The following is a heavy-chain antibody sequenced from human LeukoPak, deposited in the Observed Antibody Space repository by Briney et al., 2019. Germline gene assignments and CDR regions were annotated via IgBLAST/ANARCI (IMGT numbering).Heavy chain of an antibody. J-gene: IGHJ3*02. CDR3: ASGNTGYDRDSFDI. Sequence: SETLSLTCAVSGGSISSGGYSWSRVRQPPGEGLEWVGYIYHSGSTYYNPSLQSRVTISLDTSKNQFSLKLSSMTAADTAVYYCASGNTGYDRDSFDIWGQGTMVTVSS. CDR2: IYHSGST. V-gene: IGHV4-30-2*01. CDR1: GGSISSGGYS. D-gene: IGHD5-12*01.